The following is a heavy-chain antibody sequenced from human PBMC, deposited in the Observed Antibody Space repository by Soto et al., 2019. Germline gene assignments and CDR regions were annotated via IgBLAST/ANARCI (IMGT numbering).Heavy chain of an antibody. D-gene: IGHD3-10*01. V-gene: IGHV1-18*01. Sequence: ASVKVSCKASGYTFTNYGISWVRQAPGQGLEWMGWINVYKGNTKYAQKVQGRVTMTTDTSTSTAYMELRSLRSDDTAVYYCARGVGSGSYYNQYNWFDPWGRG. CDR3: ARGVGSGSYYNQYNWFDP. CDR2: INVYKGNT. CDR1: GYTFTNYG. J-gene: IGHJ5*02.